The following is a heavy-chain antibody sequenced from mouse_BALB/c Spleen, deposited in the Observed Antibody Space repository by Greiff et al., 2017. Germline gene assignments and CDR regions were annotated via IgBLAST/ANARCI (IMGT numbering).Heavy chain of an antibody. CDR1: GYTFTSYW. Sequence: QVQLQQSGAELAKPGASVKMSCKASGYTFTSYWMHWVKQRPGQGLEWIGYINPSTGYTEYNQKFKDKATLTADKSSSTAYMQLSSLTSEDSAVYYCARGSYFYGSSLYYFDYWGQGTTLTVSS. J-gene: IGHJ2*01. D-gene: IGHD1-1*01. CDR2: INPSTGYT. CDR3: ARGSYFYGSSLYYFDY. V-gene: IGHV1-7*01.